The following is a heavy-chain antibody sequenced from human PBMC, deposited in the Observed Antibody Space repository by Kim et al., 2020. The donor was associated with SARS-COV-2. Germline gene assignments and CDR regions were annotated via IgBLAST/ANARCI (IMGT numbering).Heavy chain of an antibody. CDR1: GGSISSGSYY. V-gene: IGHV4-61*02. Sequence: SETLSLTCTVSGGSISSGSYYWSWIRQPAGKGLEWIGRIYTSGSTNYNPSLKSRVTISVDTSKNQFSLKLSSVTAADTAVYYCARGEGPYYDILTGYYNGFGMDVWGQGTTVTVSS. D-gene: IGHD3-9*01. CDR2: IYTSGST. CDR3: ARGEGPYYDILTGYYNGFGMDV. J-gene: IGHJ6*02.